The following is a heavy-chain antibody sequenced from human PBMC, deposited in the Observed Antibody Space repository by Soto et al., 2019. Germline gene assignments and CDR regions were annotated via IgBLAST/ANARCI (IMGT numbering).Heavy chain of an antibody. J-gene: IGHJ6*02. CDR1: GYSFTNYW. V-gene: IGHV5-51*01. D-gene: IGHD3-10*01. Sequence: GESLKISCKGSGYSFTNYWIGWVRQMPGKGLEWMGIIYPGDSDTRYSPSFQGHVTISADKSFNTAYLQWSSLKASDSAMYYCARQRSFDKYGMDVWGQGTTVTVSS. CDR2: IYPGDSDT. CDR3: ARQRSFDKYGMDV.